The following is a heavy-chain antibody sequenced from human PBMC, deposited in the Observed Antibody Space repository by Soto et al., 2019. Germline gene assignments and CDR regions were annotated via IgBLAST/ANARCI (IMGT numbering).Heavy chain of an antibody. V-gene: IGHV3-33*01. CDR3: ARDSVLMVYAIDAFDI. Sequence: GGSLRLSCAASGFTFSSYGMHWVRQAPGKGLEWVAVIWYDGSNKYYADSVKGRFTISRDNSKNTLYLQMNSLRAEDTAVYYCARDSVLMVYAIDAFDIWGQGTMVTVSS. J-gene: IGHJ3*02. CDR1: GFTFSSYG. D-gene: IGHD2-8*01. CDR2: IWYDGSNK.